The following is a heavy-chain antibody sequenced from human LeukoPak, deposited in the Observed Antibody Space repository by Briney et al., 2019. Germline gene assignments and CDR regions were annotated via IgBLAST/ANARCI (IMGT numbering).Heavy chain of an antibody. CDR1: GFPFSSYS. Sequence: GGSLRLSCAASGFPFSSYSMSWVRQAPGKGLEWVSYTTGSSSTIYYADSVKGRFTISRDNAKNSLYLQMNSLRAEDTAIYYCARGKIVGITFGGVDYWGQGTLVTVSS. CDR3: ARGKIVGITFGGVDY. CDR2: TTGSSSTI. D-gene: IGHD3-16*01. J-gene: IGHJ4*02. V-gene: IGHV3-48*01.